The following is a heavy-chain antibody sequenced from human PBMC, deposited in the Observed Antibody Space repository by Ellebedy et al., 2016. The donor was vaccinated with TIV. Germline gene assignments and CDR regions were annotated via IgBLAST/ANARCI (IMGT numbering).Heavy chain of an antibody. V-gene: IGHV3-66*01. J-gene: IGHJ3*02. D-gene: IGHD2/OR15-2a*01. CDR1: AFTVSSTY. CDR2: ISTGIST. CDR3: ATETFKEVDLRIRGVFDI. Sequence: GGSLRLSCAASAFTVSSTYMSWVPQAPGKGLEWVSVISTGISTYYADFVKGRFTISRDDSKNTLHLQIHSLRVEDTAVYYCATETFKEVDLRIRGVFDIWGQGTMVTVSS.